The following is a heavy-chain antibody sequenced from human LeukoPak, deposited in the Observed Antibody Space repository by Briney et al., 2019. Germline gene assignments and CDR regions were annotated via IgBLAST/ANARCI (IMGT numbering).Heavy chain of an antibody. CDR2: IYYSGSI. Sequence: PSETLSLTCTVSGGSIGSGGYYWSWIRQPPGKGLEWIGYIYYSGSIYYNPSLRSRVTISIDRSKNQFSLKLSSVTAADTAVYYCAREGSSRYADYWGQGTLVTVSS. D-gene: IGHD6-13*01. J-gene: IGHJ4*02. CDR3: AREGSSRYADY. V-gene: IGHV4-30-2*01. CDR1: GGSIGSGGYY.